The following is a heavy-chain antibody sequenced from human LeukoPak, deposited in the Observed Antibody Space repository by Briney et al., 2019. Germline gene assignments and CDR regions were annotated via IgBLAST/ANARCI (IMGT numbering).Heavy chain of an antibody. D-gene: IGHD5-18*01. CDR1: GGSISSSSYY. Sequence: PSETLSLTCTVSGGSISSSSYYWSWIRQPPGKGLEGIGYMYYSGSTNYNPSLKSRVTISVDTSKNQFSLKLSSVTAADTAVYYCARHGYSYGLGLNAFDIWGQGTMVTVSS. CDR3: ARHGYSYGLGLNAFDI. V-gene: IGHV4-61*05. J-gene: IGHJ3*02. CDR2: MYYSGST.